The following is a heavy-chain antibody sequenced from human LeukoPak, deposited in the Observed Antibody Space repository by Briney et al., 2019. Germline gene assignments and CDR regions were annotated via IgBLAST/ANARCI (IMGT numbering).Heavy chain of an antibody. J-gene: IGHJ6*02. CDR2: IYTSGST. V-gene: IGHV4-4*07. Sequence: SETLSLTCTVSGGSISSYYWGWIRQPAGKGLEWIGRIYTSGSTNYNPSLKSRVTMSVDTSKNQFSLKLSSVTAADTAVYYCARHLHSSGWYGVNYYYGMDVWGQGTTVTVSS. CDR3: ARHLHSSGWYGVNYYYGMDV. D-gene: IGHD6-19*01. CDR1: GGSISSYY.